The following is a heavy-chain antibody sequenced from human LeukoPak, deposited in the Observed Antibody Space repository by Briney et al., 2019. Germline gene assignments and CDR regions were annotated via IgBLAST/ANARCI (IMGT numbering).Heavy chain of an antibody. Sequence: SETLSLTCTVSGGSISSGDYYWSWIRQPPGKGLEWIGSIYYSGSTYYNPSLKSRVTISVDTSKNQFSLKLSSVTAADTAVYYCARGQYYYDSSGHRYWGQGTLVTVSS. V-gene: IGHV4-39*07. J-gene: IGHJ4*02. CDR3: ARGQYYYDSSGHRY. CDR1: GGSISSGDYY. D-gene: IGHD3-22*01. CDR2: IYYSGST.